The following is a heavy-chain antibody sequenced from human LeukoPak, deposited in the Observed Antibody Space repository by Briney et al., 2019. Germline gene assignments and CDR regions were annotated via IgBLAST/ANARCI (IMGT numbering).Heavy chain of an antibody. Sequence: GGSLRLSCVTSGFTFRNYGMQWVRQAPGKGLEWVAVISHDGTTTFYADSVKGRFTISRDNSKNTLDLQMDSLRAEDTAVYYCAKDDRGNEAPFDYWGQGTLVTVSS. CDR1: GFTFRNYG. CDR2: ISHDGTTT. V-gene: IGHV3-30*18. J-gene: IGHJ4*02. CDR3: AKDDRGNEAPFDY.